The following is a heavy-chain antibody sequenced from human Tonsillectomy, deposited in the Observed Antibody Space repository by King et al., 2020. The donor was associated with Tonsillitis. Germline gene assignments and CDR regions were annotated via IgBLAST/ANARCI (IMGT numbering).Heavy chain of an antibody. Sequence: VQLQQWGAGLLKPSETLSLTCAVYGGSFSGYYWSWIRQAPGKGLEWIVEINHSGSTNYNQSLKSRVTISIDTPKHQFPLKLSFVTAADTAVYYCASVVVVADTPHWFDPWGQGTLVTVSS. CDR1: GGSFSGYY. J-gene: IGHJ5*02. V-gene: IGHV4-34*01. CDR2: INHSGST. D-gene: IGHD2-15*01. CDR3: ASVVVVADTPHWFDP.